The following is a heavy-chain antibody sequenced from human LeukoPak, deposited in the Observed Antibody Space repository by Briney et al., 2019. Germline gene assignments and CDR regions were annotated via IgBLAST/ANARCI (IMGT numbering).Heavy chain of an antibody. CDR2: ISSNGGST. V-gene: IGHV3-64D*06. Sequence: GGSLRLSCSASGFTFSSYAMHWVRQAPGKGLEYVSAISSNGGSTYYADSVKGRFTISRDNSKNTLYLQMSSPRAEDTAVYYCVKDPRYYGMDVWGKGTTVTVSS. CDR3: VKDPRYYGMDV. J-gene: IGHJ6*04. CDR1: GFTFSSYA.